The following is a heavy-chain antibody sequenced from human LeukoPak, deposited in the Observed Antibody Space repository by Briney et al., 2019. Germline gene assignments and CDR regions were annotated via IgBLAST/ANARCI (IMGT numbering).Heavy chain of an antibody. CDR2: ISDDGSNK. CDR1: GFTFSSYA. J-gene: IGHJ5*02. D-gene: IGHD1-14*01. CDR3: ARDYNRGIPSSGWFDP. Sequence: GGSLRLSCAASGFTFSSYAMHWVRQAPGKGLEWVAVISDDGSNKYYADSVKGRFTISRDNSKNTLYLQMNSLRAEDTAVYYYARDYNRGIPSSGWFDPWGQGTLVTVSS. V-gene: IGHV3-30*01.